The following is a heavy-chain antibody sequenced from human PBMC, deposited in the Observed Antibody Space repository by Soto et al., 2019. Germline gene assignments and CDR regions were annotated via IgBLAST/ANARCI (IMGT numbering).Heavy chain of an antibody. Sequence: HPGESLRLTCAASGVTFSNYGMTWVRQAPGKGLEWVSGISGSGTNTNCAVIVKGWFTIARDNSKNTHCLQNNILRAEDTAVYYCAKDEEWPRWMGYFASWGQGTLVTVSS. J-gene: IGHJ4*02. CDR1: GVTFSNYG. CDR3: AKDEEWPRWMGYFAS. CDR2: ISGSGTNT. V-gene: IGHV3-23*01. D-gene: IGHD5-12*01.